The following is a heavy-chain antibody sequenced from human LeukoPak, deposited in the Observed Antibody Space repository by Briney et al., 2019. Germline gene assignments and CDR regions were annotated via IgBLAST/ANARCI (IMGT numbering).Heavy chain of an antibody. Sequence: PGGTLRLSCAASGFTFSSYGMSWVRQAPGKGLEWVSAISGSGGSTYYADSVKGRFTISRDNSKNTLYLQMNSLRADDTAVYYCAKWDTYYDSSGYYFYWGQGTLVTVSS. V-gene: IGHV3-23*01. D-gene: IGHD3-22*01. CDR1: GFTFSSYG. CDR3: AKWDTYYDSSGYYFY. CDR2: ISGSGGST. J-gene: IGHJ4*02.